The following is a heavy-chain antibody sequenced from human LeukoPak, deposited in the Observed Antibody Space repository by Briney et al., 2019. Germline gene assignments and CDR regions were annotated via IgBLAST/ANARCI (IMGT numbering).Heavy chain of an antibody. D-gene: IGHD3-22*01. Sequence: GESLRLSCAASGFTVSNNYMSWVRQAPGKGLEWVSVIYTGGTTYYADSVKGRFTISRDNSKNTLYLQMNSLRAEETAVYYCARSPWGITMIAEAWGQGTLVTVSS. CDR2: IYTGGTT. J-gene: IGHJ5*02. V-gene: IGHV3-53*01. CDR3: ARSPWGITMIAEA. CDR1: GFTVSNNY.